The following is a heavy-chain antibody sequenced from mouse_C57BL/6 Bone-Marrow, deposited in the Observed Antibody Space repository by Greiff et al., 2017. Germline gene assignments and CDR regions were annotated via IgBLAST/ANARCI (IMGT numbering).Heavy chain of an antibody. CDR3: ARPICYGNYGFAY. V-gene: IGHV3-6*01. CDR1: GYSITSGYY. J-gene: IGHJ3*01. Sequence: EVQLQQSGPGLVKPSQSLSLTCSVTGYSITSGYYWNWIRQFPGNKLEWMGYISYDGSNNYNPSLKNRISITRDTSKNQFFLKLNSVTTEDTATYYCARPICYGNYGFAYWGQGTLVTVSA. CDR2: ISYDGSN. D-gene: IGHD2-1*01.